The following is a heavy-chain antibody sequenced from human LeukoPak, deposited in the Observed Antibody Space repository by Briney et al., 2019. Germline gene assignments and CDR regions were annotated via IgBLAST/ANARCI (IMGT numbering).Heavy chain of an antibody. CDR2: ISYSGRTI. V-gene: IGHV3-11*01. CDR1: EVTFSDYY. D-gene: IGHD3-22*01. J-gene: IGHJ4*02. Sequence: PGGSLRLSCAASEVTFSDYYMTWIRQAPRKGLEWVSYISYSGRTIYYADSVRGRFTISRDNAKNSLYLEMKSLRAEDTAVYYCAGSYDSSGFADNWGQGTLVTVSS. CDR3: AGSYDSSGFADN.